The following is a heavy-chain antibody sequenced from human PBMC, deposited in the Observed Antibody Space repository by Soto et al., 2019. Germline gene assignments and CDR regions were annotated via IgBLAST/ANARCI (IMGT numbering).Heavy chain of an antibody. CDR1: GGSLSSYY. J-gene: IGHJ3*02. CDR3: ARDRGVSSGPKREYVFNI. V-gene: IGHV4-59*01. D-gene: IGHD3-22*01. CDR2: IYYSGST. Sequence: SETLSLTCTVSGGSLSSYYWSWIRQPPGKGLEWIGYIYYSGSTDYNPSLKSRVTISVDTSKNQFSLKLNSVTAADTAVYYCARDRGVSSGPKREYVFNIWGPGTMVXV.